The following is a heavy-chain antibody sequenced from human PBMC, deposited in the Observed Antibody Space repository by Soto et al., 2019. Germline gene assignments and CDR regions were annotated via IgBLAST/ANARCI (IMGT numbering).Heavy chain of an antibody. CDR1: GGTFSSYT. CDR2: IIPILGIA. D-gene: IGHD3-22*01. J-gene: IGHJ5*02. V-gene: IGHV1-69*04. CDR3: ARDLMRVNGMRYRFDP. Sequence: SVKVSCKASGGTFSSYTISWVRQAPGQGLEWMGRIIPILGIANYAQKFQGRVTITADKSTSTAYMELSSLRSEDTAVYYCARDLMRVNGMRYRFDPWGQGTLVTVSS.